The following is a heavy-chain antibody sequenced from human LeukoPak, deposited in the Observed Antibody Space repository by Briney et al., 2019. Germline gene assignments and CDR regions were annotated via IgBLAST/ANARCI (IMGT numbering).Heavy chain of an antibody. CDR3: ARGRDFDWFDP. Sequence: PSETLSLTCTVSGGSISSYYWNWIRQPAGKGLEWIGRFYTSGNSNNNPSLKSRVTISVDTSKNQFSLKLSSVTAADTAVYYCARGRDFDWFDPWGQGTLVTVSS. V-gene: IGHV4-4*07. CDR2: FYTSGNS. J-gene: IGHJ5*02. D-gene: IGHD2/OR15-2a*01. CDR1: GGSISSYY.